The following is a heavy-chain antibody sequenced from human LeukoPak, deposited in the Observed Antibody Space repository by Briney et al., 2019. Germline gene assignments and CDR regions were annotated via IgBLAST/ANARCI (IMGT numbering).Heavy chain of an antibody. V-gene: IGHV3-11*01. CDR3: TVDAAVAGS. CDR2: ISGSDNTI. J-gene: IGHJ5*02. D-gene: IGHD6-19*01. CDR1: GFTFSDYY. Sequence: NAGGSLRLSCAASGFTFSDYYMSWIRQAPGRGLEWVSYISGSDNTISYADSVKGRFTISRDSAKNSLYLEMNSLRAEDTAVYYCTVDAAVAGSWGQGTLVTVSS.